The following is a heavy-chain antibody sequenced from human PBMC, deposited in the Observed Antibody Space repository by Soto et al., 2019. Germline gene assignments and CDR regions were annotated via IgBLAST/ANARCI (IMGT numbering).Heavy chain of an antibody. CDR1: GGSISSYY. V-gene: IGHV4-59*08. CDR3: ARHTIAVAGTPPFFDY. CDR2: IYYSGST. Sequence: QVQLQESGPGLVKPSETLSLTCTVSGGSISSYYWSWIRQPPGKGLEWIGYIYYSGSTNYNPSLKSRVTISLDTSKNQFPLKLSSVSAADTAVYYCARHTIAVAGTPPFFDYWGQGTLVTVSS. J-gene: IGHJ4*02. D-gene: IGHD6-19*01.